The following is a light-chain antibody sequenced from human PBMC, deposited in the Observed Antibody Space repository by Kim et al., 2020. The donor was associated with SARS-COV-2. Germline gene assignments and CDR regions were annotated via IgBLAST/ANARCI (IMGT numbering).Light chain of an antibody. CDR1: KLGDKY. Sequence: PGQTASITCSGDKLGDKYACWYQQKPGQSPVLVIYQDSKRPSGIPERFSGPNSGNTATLTISGTQAMDEADYYCQAWDSSTSGVVFGGGTQLTVL. CDR3: QAWDSSTSGVV. CDR2: QDS. J-gene: IGLJ2*01. V-gene: IGLV3-1*01.